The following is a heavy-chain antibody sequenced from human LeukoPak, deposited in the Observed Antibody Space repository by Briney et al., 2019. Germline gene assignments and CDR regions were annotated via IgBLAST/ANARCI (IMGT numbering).Heavy chain of an antibody. CDR3: ARTDIAMEYYYYGMDV. CDR2: ISYDGSNK. V-gene: IGHV3-30-3*01. Sequence: GGSLRLSCAASGFTFSSYAMHWVRQAPGKGLEWVAVISYDGSNKYYADSVKGRFTISRDNSKNTLYLQMNSLRAEDTAVYYCARTDIAMEYYYYGMDVWGQGTTVTVSS. J-gene: IGHJ6*02. D-gene: IGHD5-18*01. CDR1: GFTFSSYA.